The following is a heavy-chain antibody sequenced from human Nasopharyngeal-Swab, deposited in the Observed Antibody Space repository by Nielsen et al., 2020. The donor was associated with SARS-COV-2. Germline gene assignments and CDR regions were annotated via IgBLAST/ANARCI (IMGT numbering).Heavy chain of an antibody. CDR2: IKQDGSEK. Sequence: GESLKISCAASGFSFSTYWMTWVRQAPGKGLEWVANIKQDGSEKYYVDSVKGRFTVSRDNPKNLLYLQVNSLRVEDTAVYYCARQGVFVPAYFHQYYMDVWGKGTTVTVSS. J-gene: IGHJ6*03. CDR1: GFSFSTYW. D-gene: IGHD3-16*02. CDR3: ARQGVFVPAYFHQYYMDV. V-gene: IGHV3-7*03.